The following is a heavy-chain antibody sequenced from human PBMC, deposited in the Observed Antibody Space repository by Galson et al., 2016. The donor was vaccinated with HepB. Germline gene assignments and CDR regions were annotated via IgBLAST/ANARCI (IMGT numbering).Heavy chain of an antibody. CDR2: ISISSSYT. D-gene: IGHD5-12*01. V-gene: IGHV3-11*03. CDR3: ARNRGYSGYDAFDI. CDR1: GFTLSDYY. J-gene: IGHJ3*02. Sequence: SLRLSCAASGFTLSDYYMSWIRQAPGKGLEWVSYISISSSYTNYADSVKGRFTISRDNAKNSVYLQMNSLRAEDTAVYYCARNRGYSGYDAFDIWGQGTMVTVYS.